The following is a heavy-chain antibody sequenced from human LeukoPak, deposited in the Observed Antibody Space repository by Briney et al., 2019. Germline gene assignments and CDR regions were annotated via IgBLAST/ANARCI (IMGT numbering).Heavy chain of an antibody. J-gene: IGHJ6*01. V-gene: IGHV4-61*02. Sequence: PSQTLSLTCTVSGASFNSGNFYWTWMRQPAGKGLEWIGRIYTDGSTNFNPSPKSRVSILVDRSKNQFSLSLSSVTAADTAIYYRARGWGFFHHHLLDVLGKGTTVTVSS. CDR1: GASFNSGNFY. CDR2: IYTDGST. D-gene: IGHD3-16*01. CDR3: ARGWGFFHHHLLDV.